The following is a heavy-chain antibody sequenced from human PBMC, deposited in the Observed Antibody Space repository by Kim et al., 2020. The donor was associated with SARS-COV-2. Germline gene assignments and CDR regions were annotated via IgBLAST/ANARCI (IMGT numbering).Heavy chain of an antibody. CDR1: GGSISSSSYY. D-gene: IGHD5-12*01. J-gene: IGHJ4*02. CDR3: ASNVEVATTEDY. Sequence: SETLSLTCTVSGGSISSSSYYWGWIRQPPGKGLEWIGSIYYSGSTYYNPSLKSRVTIYVDTSKNQFSQKLSSVTAADTAVYYCASNVEVATTEDYWGQGTLVTVSS. V-gene: IGHV4-39*01. CDR2: IYYSGST.